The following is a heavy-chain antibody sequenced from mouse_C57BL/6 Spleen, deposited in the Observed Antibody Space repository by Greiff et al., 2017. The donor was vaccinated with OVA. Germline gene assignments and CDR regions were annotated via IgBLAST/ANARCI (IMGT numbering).Heavy chain of an antibody. V-gene: IGHV1-82*01. CDR1: GYAFSSSW. D-gene: IGHD1-1*01. CDR2: IYPGDGDT. CDR3: ARGGGSSWDYYAMDY. Sequence: VKLQESGPELVKPGASVKISCKASGYAFSSSWMNWVKQRPGKGLEWIGRIYPGDGDTNYNGKFKGKATLTADKSSSTAYMQLSSLTSEDSAVYFCARGGGSSWDYYAMDYWGQGTSVTVSS. J-gene: IGHJ4*01.